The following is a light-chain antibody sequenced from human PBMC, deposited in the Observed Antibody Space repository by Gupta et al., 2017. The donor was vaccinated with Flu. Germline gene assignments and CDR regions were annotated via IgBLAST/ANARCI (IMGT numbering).Light chain of an antibody. Sequence: IQMTQSPSSLSASVGDRVTITCQASQDISNYLNWYQQKPGKAPKLLIYDTSNLEAGVPSRFSGSGSGTDFTFTISSLQPDDVATYYCQQYDNLPPFTFGPGTKVDIE. CDR2: DTS. CDR1: QDISNY. CDR3: QQYDNLPPFT. J-gene: IGKJ3*01. V-gene: IGKV1-33*01.